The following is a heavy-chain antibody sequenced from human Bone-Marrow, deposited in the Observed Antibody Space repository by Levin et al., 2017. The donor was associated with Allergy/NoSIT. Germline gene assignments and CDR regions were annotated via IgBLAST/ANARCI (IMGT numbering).Heavy chain of an antibody. D-gene: IGHD3-22*01. CDR1: GGSISSYY. Sequence: SQTLSLTCTVSGGSISSYYWSWIRQPPGKGLEWIGYIYYSGSTNYNPSLKSRVTISVDTSKNQFSLKLSSVTAADTAVYYCATLFADYYDSSGYNWFDPWGQGTLVTVSS. V-gene: IGHV4-59*01. CDR2: IYYSGST. J-gene: IGHJ5*02. CDR3: ATLFADYYDSSGYNWFDP.